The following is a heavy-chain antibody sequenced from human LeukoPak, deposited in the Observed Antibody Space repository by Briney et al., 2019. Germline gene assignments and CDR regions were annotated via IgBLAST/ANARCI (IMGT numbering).Heavy chain of an antibody. V-gene: IGHV3-64*01. CDR1: GFTFSSYA. Sequence: GRSLRLSWAASGFTFSSYAMHWVRQAPGKGLEYVSAISSNGGSTYYANSVKGRFTISRDNSKNTLYLQMGSLRAEDMAVYYCARGIAAGSFDIWGQGTMVTVSS. CDR3: ARGIAAGSFDI. J-gene: IGHJ3*02. CDR2: ISSNGGST. D-gene: IGHD2-21*01.